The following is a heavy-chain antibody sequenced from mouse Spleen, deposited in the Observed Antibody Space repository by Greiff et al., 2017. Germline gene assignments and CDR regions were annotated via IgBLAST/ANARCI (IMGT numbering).Heavy chain of an antibody. CDR3: ARGDDYDRYYFDY. J-gene: IGHJ2*01. CDR2: IDPSDSET. D-gene: IGHD2-4*01. Sequence: QVQLQQPGAELVRPGSSVKLSCKASGYTFTSYWMHWVKQRPIQGLEWIGNIDPSDSETHYNQKFKDKATLTVDKSSSTAYMQLSSLTSEDSAVYCCARGDDYDRYYFDYWGQGTTLTVSS. V-gene: IGHV1-52*01. CDR1: GYTFTSYW.